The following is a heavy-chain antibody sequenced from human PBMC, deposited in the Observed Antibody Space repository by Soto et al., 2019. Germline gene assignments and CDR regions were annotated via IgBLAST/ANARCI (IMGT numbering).Heavy chain of an antibody. CDR3: AGGFLDV. D-gene: IGHD3-3*01. V-gene: IGHV1-2*02. CDR1: GYTFTGFY. Sequence: ASVKVSCEASGYTFTGFYMHWVRQASGQGLVWLGWIKPNSGGTTYAQKIQGRVNMTRHTSISTAHIEPSRLRCDATAVNYCAGGFLDVWGQGTTVTVSS. J-gene: IGHJ6*02. CDR2: IKPNSGGT.